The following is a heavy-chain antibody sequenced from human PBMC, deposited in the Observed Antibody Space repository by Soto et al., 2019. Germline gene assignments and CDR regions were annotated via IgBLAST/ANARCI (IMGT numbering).Heavy chain of an antibody. Sequence: LRLSCAASGFTLSSYGMSWVRQAPGKGLEWVSAISPNGQGIYYADSVRGRFTISRDTFKNTVFLHMDSLRAEDTAVYYCAKDRNYPRDCFHYWGQGTLVTVSS. V-gene: IGHV3-23*01. CDR1: GFTLSSYG. D-gene: IGHD1-7*01. J-gene: IGHJ4*02. CDR3: AKDRNYPRDCFHY. CDR2: ISPNGQGI.